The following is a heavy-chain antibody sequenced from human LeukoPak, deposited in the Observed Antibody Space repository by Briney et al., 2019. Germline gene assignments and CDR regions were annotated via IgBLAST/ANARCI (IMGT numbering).Heavy chain of an antibody. D-gene: IGHD3-22*01. CDR1: GYTLTELS. CDR2: FDPEDGET. Sequence: ASVKVSCKVSGYTLTELSMHWVRQAPGKGLEWMGGFDPEDGETFYAQKFQGRVTMTEDTSTDTAYMELSSLRAEDTALYYCAKDILWRTVVVSPGAFDIWGQGTMVTVSS. V-gene: IGHV1-24*01. CDR3: AKDILWRTVVVSPGAFDI. J-gene: IGHJ3*02.